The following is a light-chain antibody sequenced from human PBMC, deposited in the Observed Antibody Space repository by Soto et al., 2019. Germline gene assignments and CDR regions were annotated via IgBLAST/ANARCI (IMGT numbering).Light chain of an antibody. CDR2: GAS. J-gene: IGKJ4*01. Sequence: DIQMTQSPSSLSASVGDRVTITCRASQSITSYLNWYQQKPGKAPELLIYGASTLQSAVPSRFSGSGSGTDFTLTISSLQPEDFATYYCQQSYSTPLTFGGGTKVEIK. V-gene: IGKV1-39*01. CDR1: QSITSY. CDR3: QQSYSTPLT.